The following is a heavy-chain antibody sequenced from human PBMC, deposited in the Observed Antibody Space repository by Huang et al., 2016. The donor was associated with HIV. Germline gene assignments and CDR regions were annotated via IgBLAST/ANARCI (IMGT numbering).Heavy chain of an antibody. CDR3: AKADSGAAAGSLVDY. Sequence: EVQLLESGGGLVQPGGSLRLSCAASGFTFSSYAMRWVRQAPGKGLGGVSSMTGRGSSSYYADSVKGRFTIARDNSKNTLYLQMNSLRAEDTAIYYCAKADSGAAAGSLVDYWGQGTLVTVSS. D-gene: IGHD6-13*01. J-gene: IGHJ4*02. CDR1: GFTFSSYA. V-gene: IGHV3-23*01. CDR2: MTGRGSSS.